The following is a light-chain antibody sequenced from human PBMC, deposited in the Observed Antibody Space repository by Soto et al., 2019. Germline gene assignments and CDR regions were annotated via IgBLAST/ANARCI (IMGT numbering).Light chain of an antibody. J-gene: IGLJ2*01. CDR1: SCDVGGYNF. CDR2: DVS. CDR3: CSYAGSHFL. V-gene: IGLV2-11*01. Sequence: QSALTQPRSVSGSPGQSVTISCTGTSCDVGGYNFVSWYQQHPGKAPKLMIYDVSQRPSGVPDRFSGSKSGNTASLTISGLQDEDEADYYCCSYAGSHFLFGGGTKLTVL.